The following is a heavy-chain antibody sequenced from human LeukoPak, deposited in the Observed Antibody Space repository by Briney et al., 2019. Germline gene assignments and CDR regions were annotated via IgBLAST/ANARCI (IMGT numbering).Heavy chain of an antibody. J-gene: IGHJ4*02. V-gene: IGHV3-53*04. CDR2: IYSGGST. D-gene: IGHD3-3*01. Sequence: GGSLRLSCAASGFTVSSNYMSWVRQAPGKGLEWVSVIYSGGSTYYADFVKGRFTISRHNSKNTLYLQMNSLRAEDTAVYYCARSVEWLLIDYWGQGTLVTVSS. CDR3: ARSVEWLLIDY. CDR1: GFTVSSNY.